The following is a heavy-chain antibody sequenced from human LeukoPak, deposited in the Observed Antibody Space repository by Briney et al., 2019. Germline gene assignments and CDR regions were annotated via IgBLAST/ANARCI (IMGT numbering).Heavy chain of an antibody. CDR3: ARPTYCGSNCYFNFDY. Sequence: ASVKVSYKTSGYTFATYFMHWVRQAPGQGLEWMGYIKPNSGVTNYAQKFRGRVTMTWDTSISTAYIELSGLTSDDTAIYYCARPTYCGSNCYFNFDYWGQGTLVTVSS. V-gene: IGHV1-2*02. CDR2: IKPNSGVT. J-gene: IGHJ4*02. D-gene: IGHD2-21*02. CDR1: GYTFATYF.